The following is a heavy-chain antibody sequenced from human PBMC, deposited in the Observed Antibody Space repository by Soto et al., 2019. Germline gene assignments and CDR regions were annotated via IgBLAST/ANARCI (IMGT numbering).Heavy chain of an antibody. D-gene: IGHD3-9*01. CDR1: GFTFSSYA. CDR3: ARVYYDILTGYFGDFDY. V-gene: IGHV3-23*01. J-gene: IGHJ4*02. CDR2: ISGSGGST. Sequence: EVQLLESGGGLVQPGGSLRLSCAASGFTFSSYAMSWVRQAPGKGLEWVSAISGSGGSTYYADSVKGRFTISRDNSKNTLYLQMNSLRAEDTAVYYCARVYYDILTGYFGDFDYWGQGPLVTVSS.